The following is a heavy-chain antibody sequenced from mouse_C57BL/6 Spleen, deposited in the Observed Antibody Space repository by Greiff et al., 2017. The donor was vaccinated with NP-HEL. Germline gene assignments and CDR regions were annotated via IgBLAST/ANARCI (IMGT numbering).Heavy chain of an antibody. D-gene: IGHD1-1*01. Sequence: EVKLVESEGGLVQPGSSMKLSCTASGFTFSDYYMAWVRQVPEKGLEWVANINYDGSSTYYLDSLKSRFIISRDNAKNILYLQMSSLKSEDTATYYCARRGGSSQGYAMDYWGQGTSVTVSS. CDR3: ARRGGSSQGYAMDY. V-gene: IGHV5-16*02. CDR1: GFTFSDYY. CDR2: INYDGSST. J-gene: IGHJ4*01.